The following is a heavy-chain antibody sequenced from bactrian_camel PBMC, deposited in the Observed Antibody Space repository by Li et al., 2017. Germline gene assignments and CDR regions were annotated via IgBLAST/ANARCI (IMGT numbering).Heavy chain of an antibody. J-gene: IGHJ6*01. CDR3: VTAGTIVTMTFRRADFGY. CDR2: IREDGGLT. Sequence: QVQLVESGGGLVQPGGSLRLSCAASGFTFSNYWMYWIRQAPGKGLEWVSRIREDGGLTVYADSVKGRFTASRDNARNTVYLQMNSLKPEDTAVYYCVTAGTIVTMTFRRADFGYWGQGTQVTVS. V-gene: IGHV3S1*01. D-gene: IGHD4*01. CDR1: GFTFSNYW.